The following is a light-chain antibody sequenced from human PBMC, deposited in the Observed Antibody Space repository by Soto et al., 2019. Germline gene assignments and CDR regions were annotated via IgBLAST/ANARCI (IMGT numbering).Light chain of an antibody. CDR2: DAS. CDR3: QEYDGAPPVT. J-gene: IGKJ5*01. CDR1: QSVRSER. Sequence: EIVLTQSPDTLSLSPGERATLSCRASQSVRSERLAWYQQKPGQAPRLVIFDASTRATGIPERFSGSGSGTHFTLTITRLEPEDFAVYYCQEYDGAPPVTFGLGTRLEIK. V-gene: IGKV3-20*01.